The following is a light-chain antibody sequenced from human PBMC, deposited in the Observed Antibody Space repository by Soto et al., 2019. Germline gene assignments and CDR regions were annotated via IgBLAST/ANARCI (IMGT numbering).Light chain of an antibody. J-gene: IGKJ5*01. CDR1: QSVSSNF. V-gene: IGKV3-20*01. CDR3: QQYANSPIT. CDR2: GVS. Sequence: EIVMTQSPGTLSSSPGESATLSRRASQSVSSNFLAWYQQKPGQAPRLLIYGVSSRASGIPDRFFGSGSGTDFTLTINRLEPEDFAVYYCQQYANSPITFGQGTRLEIK.